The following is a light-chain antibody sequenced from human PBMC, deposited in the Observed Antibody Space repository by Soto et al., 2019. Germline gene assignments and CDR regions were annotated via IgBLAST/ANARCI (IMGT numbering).Light chain of an antibody. V-gene: IGLV1-40*01. Sequence: QSVLTQPPSVSGAPGQRVTISCTASSSNIGAGYDVHWYQQLPATVPKLLIYGNSNRPSGVPDRFSGSKSGTSASLAITGLQAEDEADYYCQSYDSSLSGWVFGGGTQLTVL. CDR2: GNS. J-gene: IGLJ3*02. CDR3: QSYDSSLSGWV. CDR1: SSNIGAGYD.